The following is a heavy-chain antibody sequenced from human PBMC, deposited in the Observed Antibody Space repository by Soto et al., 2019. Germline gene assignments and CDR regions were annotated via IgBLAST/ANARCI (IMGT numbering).Heavy chain of an antibody. V-gene: IGHV3-48*01. CDR3: ARSLKAGVATIGVDY. CDR1: GFTFSSYS. CDR2: ISSSSSTI. Sequence: EVQLVESGGGLVQPGGSLRLSCAASGFTFSSYSMNWVRQAPGKGLEWVSYISSSSSTIYYADSVKGRFTISRDNAKNSLYLQMNSLRAEDTAVYYCARSLKAGVATIGVDYWGQGTLVTVSS. J-gene: IGHJ4*02. D-gene: IGHD5-12*01.